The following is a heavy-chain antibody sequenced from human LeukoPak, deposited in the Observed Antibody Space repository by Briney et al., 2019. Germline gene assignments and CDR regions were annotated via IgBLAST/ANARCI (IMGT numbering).Heavy chain of an antibody. D-gene: IGHD1-26*01. CDR2: IYPGDSDT. CDR1: GYSFTSYW. V-gene: IGHV5-51*01. CDR3: ARSRRTGGSGDAFDI. Sequence: GESLKISCKGSGYSFTSYWIGWVRQMPGKGLEWMGIIYPGDSDTRYSPSLQGQVTISADKSISTAYLQWSSLKASDTAMYYCARSRRTGGSGDAFDIWGQGTMVTVSS. J-gene: IGHJ3*02.